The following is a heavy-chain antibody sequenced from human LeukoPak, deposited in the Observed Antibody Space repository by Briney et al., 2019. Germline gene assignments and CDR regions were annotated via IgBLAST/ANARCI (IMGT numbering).Heavy chain of an antibody. CDR2: INPNSGGT. CDR1: GYTXXXYY. D-gene: IGHD6-13*01. Sequence: KXSCXXXGYTXXXYYMHWVRQAPGQGLEWMGWINPNSGGTNYAQKFQGRVTMTRDTSISTAYMELSRLRSDDTAVYYCAREASLAAAGLDPWGQGTLVTVSS. J-gene: IGHJ5*02. CDR3: AREASLAAAGLDP. V-gene: IGHV1-2*02.